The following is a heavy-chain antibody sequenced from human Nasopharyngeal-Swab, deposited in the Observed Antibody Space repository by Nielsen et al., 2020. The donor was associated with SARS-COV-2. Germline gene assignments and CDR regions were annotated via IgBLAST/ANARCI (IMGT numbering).Heavy chain of an antibody. D-gene: IGHD6-19*01. CDR2: ISYDGSNK. J-gene: IGHJ3*02. CDR1: GFTFSSYA. V-gene: IGHV3-30-3*01. CDR3: ARDPYQYSSGWQSHAFDI. Sequence: GESLKISCAASGFTFSSYAMHWVRQAPGKGLEWVAVISYDGSNKYYADSVKGRFTISRDNSKNTLYLQMNSLRAEDTAVYYCARDPYQYSSGWQSHAFDIWGQGTMVTVSS.